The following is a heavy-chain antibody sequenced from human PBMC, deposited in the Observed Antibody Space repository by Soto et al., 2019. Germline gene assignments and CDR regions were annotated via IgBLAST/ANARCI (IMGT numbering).Heavy chain of an antibody. CDR3: ARELPDERFLEWLPDY. J-gene: IGHJ4*02. CDR1: GFTFSSYG. CDR2: IWYDGSNK. V-gene: IGHV3-33*01. D-gene: IGHD3-3*01. Sequence: QVQLVESGGGVVQPGRSLRLSCAASGFTFSSYGMHWVRPAPGKGLEWVAVIWYDGSNKYYADSVKGRFTISRDNSKNTLYLQMNSLRAEDTAVYYCARELPDERFLEWLPDYWGQGTLVTVSS.